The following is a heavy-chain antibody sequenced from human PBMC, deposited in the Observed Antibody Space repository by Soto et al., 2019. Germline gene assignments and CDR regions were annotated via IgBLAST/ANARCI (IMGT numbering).Heavy chain of an antibody. D-gene: IGHD6-13*01. V-gene: IGHV2-5*02. CDR3: AHSPEQQPRSEYFQH. CDR2: IYWDDDK. Sequence: QIPLKESGPTLVKPTQTLTLTCTFSGFSLSTSGVGVGWIRQPPGKALEWLALIYWDDDKRYSPSLKSRLTITKDTPKDQVVLTMTNMNPVDTATYYGAHSPEQQPRSEYFQHWGQGTLVTVSS. J-gene: IGHJ1*01. CDR1: GFSLSTSGVG.